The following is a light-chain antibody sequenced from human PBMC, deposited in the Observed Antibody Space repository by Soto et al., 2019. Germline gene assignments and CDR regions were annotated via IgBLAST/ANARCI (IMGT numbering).Light chain of an antibody. Sequence: QSVLTQPASVSASPGQSIFISCTGTSEDIGAYDYVSWYQQHPGKAPKLILYAVNDRPSGVSSRFSGSKSGNTASLTISGVQPDDEADYHCSSYRSSDTLEVFGTGTKVTVL. CDR1: SEDIGAYDY. CDR2: AVN. CDR3: SSYRSSDTLEV. J-gene: IGLJ1*01. V-gene: IGLV2-14*01.